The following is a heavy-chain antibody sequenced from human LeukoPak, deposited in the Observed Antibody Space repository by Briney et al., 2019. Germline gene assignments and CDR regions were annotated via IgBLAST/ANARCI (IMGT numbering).Heavy chain of an antibody. Sequence: GASLKISCKGSGYFFTSYWIGWGRQLPGKGLEWMGIIYPGDSDTRYSPSFQGQVTISADKSISTAYLQWSSLKASDTAMYYCASKYYDILTGTLTDAFDIWGQGTMVTVSS. CDR3: ASKYYDILTGTLTDAFDI. V-gene: IGHV5-51*01. J-gene: IGHJ3*02. CDR2: IYPGDSDT. CDR1: GYFFTSYW. D-gene: IGHD3-9*01.